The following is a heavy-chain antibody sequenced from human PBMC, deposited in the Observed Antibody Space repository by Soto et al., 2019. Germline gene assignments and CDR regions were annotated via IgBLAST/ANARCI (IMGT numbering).Heavy chain of an antibody. CDR2: IYYSGST. Sequence: QVQLQESGPGLVKPSQTLSLTCTVSGGSISSGDYYWSWIRQPPGKGLEWIGYIYYSGSTYYNPSLKSRVXXSXHXXKNPFSLKLSSVTAADTAVYYCASNTVVTPGLFDYWGQGTLVTVSS. V-gene: IGHV4-30-4*01. D-gene: IGHD2-21*02. J-gene: IGHJ4*02. CDR3: ASNTVVTPGLFDY. CDR1: GGSISSGDYY.